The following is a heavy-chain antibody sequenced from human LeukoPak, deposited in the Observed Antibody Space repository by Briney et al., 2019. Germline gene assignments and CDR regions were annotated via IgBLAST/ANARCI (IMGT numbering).Heavy chain of an antibody. CDR2: IIPIFGTA. V-gene: IGHV1-69*05. CDR1: GGTFSSYA. J-gene: IGHJ5*02. CDR3: ARDGKYSSSANWFDP. D-gene: IGHD6-13*01. Sequence: SVKVSCKASGGTFSSYAISWVRQAPGQGLEWMGRIIPIFGTANYAQKFQGRVTITTDESTSTAYMELSSLRSEDTAVYYRARDGKYSSSANWFDPWGQGTLVTVSS.